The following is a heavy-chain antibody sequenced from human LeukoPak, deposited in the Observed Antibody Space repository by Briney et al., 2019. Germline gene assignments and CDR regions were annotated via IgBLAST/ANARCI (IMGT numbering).Heavy chain of an antibody. D-gene: IGHD3-22*01. J-gene: IGHJ4*02. Sequence: PSETLSLTCAVYGGSFSGYYWSWIRQPPGKGLEWIGEINHSGSTNYNPSLKSRVTISADTSKNQFSLKLSSVTAADTAVYYCARGRYYYDSSGYYSFDYWGQGTLVTVSS. CDR2: INHSGST. V-gene: IGHV4-34*01. CDR3: ARGRYYYDSSGYYSFDY. CDR1: GGSFSGYY.